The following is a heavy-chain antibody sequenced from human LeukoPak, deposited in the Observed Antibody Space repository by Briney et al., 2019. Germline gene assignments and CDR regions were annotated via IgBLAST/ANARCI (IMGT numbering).Heavy chain of an antibody. CDR1: GGSFSCYY. CDR2: INHSGST. J-gene: IGHJ4*02. CDR3: ASSYGSGWSKQADY. D-gene: IGHD6-19*01. V-gene: IGHV4-34*01. Sequence: SETLSLTCAVYGGSFSCYYWSWIRQPPGKGLEWIGEINHSGSTNYNPSLKSRVTISVDTSKNQFSLKLSAVTAADTAVYYCASSYGSGWSKQADYWGQGTLVTVSS.